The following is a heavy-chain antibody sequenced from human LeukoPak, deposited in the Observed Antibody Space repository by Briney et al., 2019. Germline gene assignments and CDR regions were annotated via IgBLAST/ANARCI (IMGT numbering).Heavy chain of an antibody. D-gene: IGHD3-22*01. CDR1: GFTFSIYA. J-gene: IGHJ4*02. CDR3: AKKGYYDGSGYYMYYFDH. CDR2: ISGSGGTA. Sequence: GGSLRLSWAASGFTFSIYAMSWVRQAPGKGLEGVSAISGSGGTAYYADSVKGRFTISRDNSKNTLYLQMNSLRAEDTAVYYCAKKGYYDGSGYYMYYFDHWGQGTLVTVSS. V-gene: IGHV3-23*01.